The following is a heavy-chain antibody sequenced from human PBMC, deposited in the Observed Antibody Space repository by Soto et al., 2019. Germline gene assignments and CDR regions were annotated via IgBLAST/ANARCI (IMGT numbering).Heavy chain of an antibody. CDR1: GFTVDDYA. J-gene: IGHJ4*02. Sequence: EVQLVESGGGLVQPGRSLRLACAASGFTVDDYAMHWVRQGPGKGLEWVSGISWNSGRIDYADSVKVRFTISRDNAKKSLYLQMTSLRGEDTALYYCAKDIREYGSGWTYFDNWGQGTLVTVSS. CDR3: AKDIREYGSGWTYFDN. V-gene: IGHV3-9*01. D-gene: IGHD6-19*01. CDR2: ISWNSGRI.